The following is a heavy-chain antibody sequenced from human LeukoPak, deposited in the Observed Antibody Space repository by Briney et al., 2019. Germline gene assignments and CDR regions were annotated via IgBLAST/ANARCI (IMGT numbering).Heavy chain of an antibody. CDR3: ARSGSSSLLAYFY. V-gene: IGHV4-34*01. J-gene: IGHJ4*02. Sequence: PSETLSLTCAVYGGSFSGYYWSWIRQPPGKGLEWIGSIYYSGSTYYNPSLKSRVTISVDTSKNQFSLKLSSVTAADTAVYYCARSGSSSLLAYFYWGQGTLVTVSS. CDR2: IYYSGST. CDR1: GGSFSGYY. D-gene: IGHD6-6*01.